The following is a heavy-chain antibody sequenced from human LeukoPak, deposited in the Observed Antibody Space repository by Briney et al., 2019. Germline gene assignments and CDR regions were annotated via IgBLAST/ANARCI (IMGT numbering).Heavy chain of an antibody. J-gene: IGHJ4*02. Sequence: GGSLRLSCAASGFTLSSYAMSWVRQAPGKGLEWVSAISGSGGSTYYADSVKGRFTISRDNSKNTLYLQMNSLRAEDTAVYYCAKERLRYGDNYYFDYWGQGTLVTVSS. V-gene: IGHV3-23*01. CDR2: ISGSGGST. D-gene: IGHD4-23*01. CDR1: GFTLSSYA. CDR3: AKERLRYGDNYYFDY.